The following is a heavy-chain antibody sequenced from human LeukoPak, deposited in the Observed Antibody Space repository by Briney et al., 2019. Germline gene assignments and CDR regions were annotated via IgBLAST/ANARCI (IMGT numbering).Heavy chain of an antibody. CDR2: ISAYNGNT. V-gene: IGHV1-18*01. Sequence: ASVKVSCKASGYTFTSYGISWVRQAPGQGLEWMGWISAYNGNTNYAQKLQGRVTMTTDTSTSTAYMELRSLRSDDTAVCYCARDPAHPSLIVVVPAADYWGQGTLVTVSS. J-gene: IGHJ4*02. CDR1: GYTFTSYG. D-gene: IGHD2-2*01. CDR3: ARDPAHPSLIVVVPAADY.